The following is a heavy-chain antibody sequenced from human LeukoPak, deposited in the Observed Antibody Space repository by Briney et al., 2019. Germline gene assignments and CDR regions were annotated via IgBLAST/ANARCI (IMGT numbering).Heavy chain of an antibody. V-gene: IGHV4-31*03. Sequence: SHTLSLTCTVSGGSISSGGYYWSWIRQHPGKGQEWIGYIYYSGSTYYNPSLKSRVTISVDTSKNQFSLELSSVTAADTAVYYCARGGGIVGAPNAFDIWGQGTMVTVSS. D-gene: IGHD1-26*01. CDR3: ARGGGIVGAPNAFDI. CDR1: GGSISSGGYY. J-gene: IGHJ3*02. CDR2: IYYSGST.